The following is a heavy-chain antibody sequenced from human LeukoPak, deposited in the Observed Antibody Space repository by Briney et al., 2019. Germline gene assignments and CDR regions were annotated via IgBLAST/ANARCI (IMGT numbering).Heavy chain of an antibody. CDR1: GYTFTSYG. J-gene: IGHJ4*02. V-gene: IGHV1-18*01. Sequence: ASVKVSCKASGYTFTSYGISWVRQAPGQGLEWMGWISAYNGNTKYAQKLQGRVTVTADTPTNTAYMELRSLRSDDTAVYYCARDGVGAYALDYWGQGTLVTVSS. D-gene: IGHD3-16*01. CDR2: ISAYNGNT. CDR3: ARDGVGAYALDY.